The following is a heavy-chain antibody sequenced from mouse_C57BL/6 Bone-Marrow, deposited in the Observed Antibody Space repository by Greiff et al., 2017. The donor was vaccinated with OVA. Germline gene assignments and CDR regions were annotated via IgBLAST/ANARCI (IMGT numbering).Heavy chain of an antibody. CDR3: ARSGWLLRAY. CDR1: GYTFTSYW. J-gene: IGHJ3*01. V-gene: IGHV1-72*01. D-gene: IGHD2-3*01. CDR2: IDPNSGGT. Sequence: QVQLKQPGAELVKPGASVKLSCKASGYTFTSYWMHWVKQRPGRGLEWIGRIDPNSGGTKYNEKFKSQGTLTVDKPCSADYKQRSSLTSEDSADYYCARSGWLLRAYWGQGTLVTVSA.